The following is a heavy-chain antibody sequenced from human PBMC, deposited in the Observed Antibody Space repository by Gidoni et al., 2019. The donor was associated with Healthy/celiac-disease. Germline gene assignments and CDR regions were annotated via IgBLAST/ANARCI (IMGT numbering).Heavy chain of an antibody. CDR1: GGSISSSSYY. CDR3: ASEAIVGATVNVDY. J-gene: IGHJ4*02. D-gene: IGHD1-26*01. Sequence: QLQLQESGPGLVKPSETLSLTCTVSGGSISSSSYYWGVIRQPPGKGLEWIGSVYYSGSTYYNPSLKSRVTISVDTSKNQFSLKLSSVTAADTAVYYCASEAIVGATVNVDYWGQGTLVTVSS. CDR2: VYYSGST. V-gene: IGHV4-39*01.